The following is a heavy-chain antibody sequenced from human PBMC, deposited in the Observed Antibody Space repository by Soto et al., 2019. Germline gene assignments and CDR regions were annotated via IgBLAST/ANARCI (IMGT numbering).Heavy chain of an antibody. V-gene: IGHV4-59*02. CDR3: ARRWQQLSWFYV. CDR2: VYDSGTVTT. D-gene: IGHD1-1*01. CDR1: GGSVRDYH. Sequence: QVRLQESGPGLVKPSETLSLTCTVSGGSVRDYHWSWIRQSPGKGLEWIGYVYDSGTVTTSYNPSVKSRVTISVDPSKNEVSLKMTSVTAADTAVYYCARRWQQLSWFYVWGQGTLVTVSS. J-gene: IGHJ5*02.